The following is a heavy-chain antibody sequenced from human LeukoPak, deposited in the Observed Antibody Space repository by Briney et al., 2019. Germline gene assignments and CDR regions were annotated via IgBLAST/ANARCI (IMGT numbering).Heavy chain of an antibody. D-gene: IGHD5-18*01. Sequence: ASVKVSFTASGYTFTSYGISWVRQAPGQGLEWMGWISAYNGNTNYAQKFQGRVTMTRDTSISTAYMELSRLRSDDTAVYYCARDWSPEQLWLGYYYYYGMDVWGQGTTVTVSS. V-gene: IGHV1-18*01. CDR1: GYTFTSYG. J-gene: IGHJ6*02. CDR2: ISAYNGNT. CDR3: ARDWSPEQLWLGYYYYYGMDV.